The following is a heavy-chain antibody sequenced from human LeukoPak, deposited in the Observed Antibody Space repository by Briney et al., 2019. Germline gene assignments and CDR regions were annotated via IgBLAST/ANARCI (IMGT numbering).Heavy chain of an antibody. V-gene: IGHV3-13*01. D-gene: IGHD6-19*01. CDR1: GITFSNSV. CDR3: ATEGHSSGRAPALDI. Sequence: PGGSLRLSCVASGITFSNSVMHWVRQPTGKSLEWVSGIGVDDATHYLDSVKDRFTISRDNAKNSFYLQMNSLTAGDTAMYYCATEGHSSGRAPALDIWGQGTTVTVSS. CDR2: IGVDDAT. J-gene: IGHJ3*02.